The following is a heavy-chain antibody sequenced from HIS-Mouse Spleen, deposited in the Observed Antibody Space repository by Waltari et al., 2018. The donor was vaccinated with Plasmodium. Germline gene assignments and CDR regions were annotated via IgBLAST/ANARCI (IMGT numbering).Heavy chain of an antibody. D-gene: IGHD3-9*01. V-gene: IGHV4-34*01. CDR3: ARAPIRDAFDI. Sequence: QVQLQQWGAGLLKPSETLSLTCAVYGGSFSGYYWSWIRPTPGKGLEWIGEINQSGSTNYNPSLKSRVTISVDTSKNQFSLKLSSVTAADTAVYYCARAPIRDAFDIWGQGTMVTVSS. CDR2: INQSGST. J-gene: IGHJ3*02. CDR1: GGSFSGYY.